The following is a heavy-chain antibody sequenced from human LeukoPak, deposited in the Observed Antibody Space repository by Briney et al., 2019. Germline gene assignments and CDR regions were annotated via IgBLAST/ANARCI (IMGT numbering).Heavy chain of an antibody. CDR2: IYHNGAT. Sequence: SETLSLTCAVSGGSISSSSSICWPWVRQPPGEGLEWIGEIYHNGATNYNPSLKSRVTMLLDKSKNQFFLKLNSVTAAVTAVYHCARNGGNSDYDYWGQGTLVTVSA. D-gene: IGHD4-23*01. CDR1: GGSISSSSSIC. V-gene: IGHV4-4*02. J-gene: IGHJ4*02. CDR3: ARNGGNSDYDY.